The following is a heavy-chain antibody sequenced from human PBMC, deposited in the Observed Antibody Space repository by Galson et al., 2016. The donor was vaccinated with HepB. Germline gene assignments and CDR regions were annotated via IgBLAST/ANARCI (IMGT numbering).Heavy chain of an antibody. CDR1: GYSFTKYW. J-gene: IGHJ4*02. Sequence: QSGAEVKKPGESLRISCKASGYSFTKYWIGWVRQKPGGGLEWMAIIWPGDSDTRYSPSFQGQVTISADESISTAYLQWDTLKASDTSIYYCARHFDYSTTSCYLDFWGQGTLVTVSS. CDR3: ARHFDYSTTSCYLDF. CDR2: IWPGDSDT. D-gene: IGHD2-2*01. V-gene: IGHV5-51*01.